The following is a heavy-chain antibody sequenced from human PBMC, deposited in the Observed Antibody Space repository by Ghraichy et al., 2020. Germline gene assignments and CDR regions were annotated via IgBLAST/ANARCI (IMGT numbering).Heavy chain of an antibody. CDR3: ARGLYSYDAFDF. Sequence: SETLSLTCTVSGGSISSYYWSWIRQPPGKGLEWIGYIYYTGSTNYSPSLKSRVTISVDTSKKQLFLNLRSVTAADTVVYYCARGLYSYDAFDFWGQGTIITVSS. J-gene: IGHJ3*01. D-gene: IGHD5-18*01. CDR2: IYYTGST. CDR1: GGSISSYY. V-gene: IGHV4-59*01.